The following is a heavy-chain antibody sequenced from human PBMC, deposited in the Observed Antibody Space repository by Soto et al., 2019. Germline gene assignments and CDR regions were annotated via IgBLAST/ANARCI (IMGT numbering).Heavy chain of an antibody. J-gene: IGHJ3*02. CDR1: GASISSGGYS. CDR3: AKYGGKNAFDM. CDR2: MYHSGST. Sequence: QLQLQESGSGLVKPSQTLSLTCAVSGASISSGGYSWSWIRQPPGKGLEWIGYMYHSGSTYYNPSLQSRLTISVDRSKSQFSLNLNSVTAADTAVYCCAKYGGKNAFDMWGQGTMVPVSS. V-gene: IGHV4-30-2*01. D-gene: IGHD4-17*01.